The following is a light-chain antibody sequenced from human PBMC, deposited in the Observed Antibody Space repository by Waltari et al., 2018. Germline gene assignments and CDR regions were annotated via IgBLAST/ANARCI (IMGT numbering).Light chain of an antibody. J-gene: IGLJ2*01. CDR2: EVT. CDR3: SSYAGTFGVL. Sequence: QSALTQPPSASGSPGQSVTISCTGTSSDIGTYDYVSWYQHYPGKAPKLVIYEVTKRPTGVPVRFPGSKSGNTACLTVSGLQFDDEATYFCSSYAGTFGVLVGGGTTLTVL. CDR1: SSDIGTYDY. V-gene: IGLV2-8*01.